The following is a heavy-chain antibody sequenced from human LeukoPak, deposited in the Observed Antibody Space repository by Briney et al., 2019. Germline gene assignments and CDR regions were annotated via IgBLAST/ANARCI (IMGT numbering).Heavy chain of an antibody. V-gene: IGHV1-2*02. CDR2: INPNSGGT. CDR3: ARSLGRYYYGSGSPADSLCY. Sequence: ASVTVSCKASGYTFTGYYMHWVRQAPGQGLEWMGWINPNSGGTNYAQKFQGRVTMTRDTSISTAYMELSRLRSDDTAVYYCARSLGRYYYGSGSPADSLCYWGQGTLVTVSS. CDR1: GYTFTGYY. D-gene: IGHD3-10*01. J-gene: IGHJ4*02.